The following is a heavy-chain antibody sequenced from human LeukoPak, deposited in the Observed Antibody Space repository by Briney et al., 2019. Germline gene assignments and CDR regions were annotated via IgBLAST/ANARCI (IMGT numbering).Heavy chain of an antibody. D-gene: IGHD3-3*01. CDR1: GFTFSNYA. CDR2: ISGSGGST. CDR3: ARNGIMISGVVAYDGFEI. Sequence: PGGSLRLSCAASGFTFSNYAVSWVRQAPGKGLEWVSAISGSGGSTHYADSVKGRFTISRDNSRNTLYLQMNSLRAEDTAVYYCARNGIMISGVVAYDGFEIWGQGTMVTVSS. V-gene: IGHV3-23*01. J-gene: IGHJ3*02.